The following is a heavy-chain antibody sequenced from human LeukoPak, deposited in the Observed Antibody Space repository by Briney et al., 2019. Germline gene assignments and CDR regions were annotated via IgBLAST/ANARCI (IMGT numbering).Heavy chain of an antibody. CDR3: ARATTGLRRHCSGGSCYSGFGY. V-gene: IGHV1-2*04. J-gene: IGHJ4*02. CDR1: GYTLTGYY. CDR2: INPNIGGT. D-gene: IGHD2-15*01. Sequence: ASVKVSCKASGYTLTGYYMHWVRQAPGQGLEWMGWINPNIGGTNYAQKFQGWVTMTRDTSISTAYMELSRLRSDDTAVYYCARATTGLRRHCSGGSCYSGFGYWGQGTLVTVSS.